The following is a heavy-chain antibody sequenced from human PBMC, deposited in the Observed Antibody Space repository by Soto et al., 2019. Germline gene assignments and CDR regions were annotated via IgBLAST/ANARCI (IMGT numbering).Heavy chain of an antibody. Sequence: TSETLSLTCTVSGGSISSSSYYWGWIRQPPGKGLEWIGSIYYSGSTYYNPSLKSRVTISVDTSKNQFSLKLSSVTAADTAVYYCARHGKPGLYYFDYWGQGTLVTVSS. CDR3: ARHGKPGLYYFDY. J-gene: IGHJ4*02. CDR1: GGSISSSSYY. V-gene: IGHV4-39*01. D-gene: IGHD3-9*01. CDR2: IYYSGST.